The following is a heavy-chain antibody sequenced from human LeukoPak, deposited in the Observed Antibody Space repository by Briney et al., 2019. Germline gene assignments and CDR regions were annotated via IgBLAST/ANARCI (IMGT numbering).Heavy chain of an antibody. CDR2: MYYSGSI. CDR3: AGIQKRGNTGYSCDY. J-gene: IGHJ4*02. D-gene: IGHD3-9*01. CDR1: GGAISSYY. V-gene: IGHV4-59*03. Sequence: PSETLSLTCTVSGGAISSYYCSWIRQPPGKGLEWIAYMYYSGSINYNPSLKSRVTISVDTSNNQFSLKLSSVTAADTAVYYCAGIQKRGNTGYSCDYWGQGTLVTVSS.